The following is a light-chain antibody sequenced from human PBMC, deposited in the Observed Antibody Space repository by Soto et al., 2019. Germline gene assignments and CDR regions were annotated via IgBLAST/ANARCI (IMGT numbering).Light chain of an antibody. CDR3: QQYDDSARYI. Sequence: IVLTQSPGTLSLSPGARATLSCRASQRVNTRYSAWYQQKPGQAPRLLIYATFSRATGIPDRFSGSGSRTDFTLTISRLEPADSAVYYCQQYDDSARYIFGQGTNLEIK. V-gene: IGKV3-20*01. J-gene: IGKJ2*01. CDR2: ATF. CDR1: QRVNTRY.